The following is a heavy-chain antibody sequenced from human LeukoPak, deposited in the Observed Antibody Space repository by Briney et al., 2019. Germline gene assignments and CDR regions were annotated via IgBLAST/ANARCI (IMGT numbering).Heavy chain of an antibody. CDR1: GHTFTRYY. Sequence: ASVKVSCKASGHTFTRYYMHWVRQAPGQGLEWMGIINPSGGNTSYAQKFQGRVTMTRDMSTSTVYMELSSLRSEDTAVYYCARVFHGGIQVAAGREDFDYWGQGTLVTVSS. D-gene: IGHD6-13*01. V-gene: IGHV1-46*01. CDR3: ARVFHGGIQVAAGREDFDY. J-gene: IGHJ4*02. CDR2: INPSGGNT.